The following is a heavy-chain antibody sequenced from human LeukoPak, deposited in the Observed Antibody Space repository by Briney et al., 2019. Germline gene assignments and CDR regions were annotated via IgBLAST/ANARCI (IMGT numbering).Heavy chain of an antibody. V-gene: IGHV3-48*03. J-gene: IGHJ4*02. Sequence: GGSLRLSCAASGSTFSNYEMNWVRQAPGKGLEWVSYISSHGLTRYYADSVKGRFTISRDDAKNSLYLQMNSLRAEDTAVYYCARVVARLYYFDYWGQGTLVTVSS. D-gene: IGHD5-12*01. CDR1: GSTFSNYE. CDR3: ARVVARLYYFDY. CDR2: ISSHGLTR.